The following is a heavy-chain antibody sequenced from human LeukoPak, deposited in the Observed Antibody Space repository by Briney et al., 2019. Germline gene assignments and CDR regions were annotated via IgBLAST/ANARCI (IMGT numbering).Heavy chain of an antibody. J-gene: IGHJ5*02. V-gene: IGHV4-39*01. CDR1: GGSISSPNHD. Sequence: SETLSLTCSVSGGSISSPNHDWAWIRQPPGQGLEWIGSIYYSGTTYYNLSLKSRVTLSVDTSQNQFSLKLSSVTAADTAIYFCARSLGANTWVGNWFDQWGQGTLVTVSS. D-gene: IGHD3-10*01. CDR2: IYYSGTT. CDR3: ARSLGANTWVGNWFDQ.